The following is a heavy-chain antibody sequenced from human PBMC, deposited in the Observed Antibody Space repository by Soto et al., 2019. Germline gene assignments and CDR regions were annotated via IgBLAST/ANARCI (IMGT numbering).Heavy chain of an antibody. CDR2: ISSSSSYI. CDR3: ARFTRSVPAAMVGNAFDI. V-gene: IGHV3-21*01. J-gene: IGHJ3*02. CDR1: GFTFSSYS. Sequence: GGSLRLSCAASGFTFSSYSMNWVRQAPGKGLEWVSSISSSSSYIYYADSVKGRFTISRDNAKNSLYLQMNSLRAEDTAVYYCARFTRSVPAAMVGNAFDIWGQGTMVTVSS. D-gene: IGHD2-2*01.